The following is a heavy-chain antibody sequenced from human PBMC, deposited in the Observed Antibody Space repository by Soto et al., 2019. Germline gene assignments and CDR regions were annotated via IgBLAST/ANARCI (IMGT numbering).Heavy chain of an antibody. CDR3: ARLWFRVGGSAFDI. CDR2: ISSSGSTI. V-gene: IGHV3-48*03. CDR1: GFTFSSYE. D-gene: IGHD3-10*01. J-gene: IGHJ3*02. Sequence: PVGSLRLSCAASGFTFSSYEMNWVRQAPGKGLEWVSYISSSGSTIYYADSVKGRFTISRDNAKNSLYLQMNSLRAEDTAVYYCARLWFRVGGSAFDIWGQGTMVTVSS.